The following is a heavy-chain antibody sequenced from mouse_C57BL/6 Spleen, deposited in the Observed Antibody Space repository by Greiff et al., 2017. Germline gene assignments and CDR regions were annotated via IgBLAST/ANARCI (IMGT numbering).Heavy chain of an antibody. Sequence: EVQLQESGPELVKPGASVKMSCKASGYTFTDYNMHWVKQSHGKSLEWIGYINPNNGGTSYNQKFKGKATLTVNKSSSTAYMELRSLTSEDSAVYYCARNDYDGAWFAYWGQGTLVTVSA. CDR1: GYTFTDYN. CDR3: ARNDYDGAWFAY. CDR2: INPNNGGT. V-gene: IGHV1-22*01. J-gene: IGHJ3*01. D-gene: IGHD2-4*01.